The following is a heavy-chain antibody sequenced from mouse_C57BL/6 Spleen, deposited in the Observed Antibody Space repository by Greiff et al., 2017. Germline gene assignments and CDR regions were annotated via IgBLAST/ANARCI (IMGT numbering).Heavy chain of an antibody. J-gene: IGHJ2*01. V-gene: IGHV1-9*01. Sequence: VKLMESGAELMKPGASVKLSCKATGYTFTGYWIEWVKQRPGHGLEWIGEILPGSGSTNYNEKLKGKATFTAATSSNSAYLQLSSLTTEDSAIYYCASGPYYSYYFDYWGQGTTLTVSS. CDR1: GYTFTGYW. CDR3: ASGPYYSYYFDY. D-gene: IGHD2-12*01. CDR2: ILPGSGST.